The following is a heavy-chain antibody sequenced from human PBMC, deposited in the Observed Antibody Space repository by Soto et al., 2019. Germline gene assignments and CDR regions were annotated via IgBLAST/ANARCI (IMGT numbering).Heavy chain of an antibody. CDR2: IYPGDSDT. CDR1: GYSFTSYW. J-gene: IGHJ4*02. D-gene: IGHD3-16*02. Sequence: PGESLKISCKGSGYSFTSYWIGWVRQMPGKGLEWMGIIYPGDSDTRYSPSFQGQVTISAGKSISTAYLQWSSLKASDTAMYYCARLLRGSYLGQYYFDYWGQGTLVTVSS. V-gene: IGHV5-51*01. CDR3: ARLLRGSYLGQYYFDY.